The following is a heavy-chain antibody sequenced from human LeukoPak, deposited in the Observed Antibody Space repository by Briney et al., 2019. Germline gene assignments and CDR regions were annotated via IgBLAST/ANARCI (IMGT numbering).Heavy chain of an antibody. CDR3: ARDVGGSGSYSYFDY. D-gene: IGHD3-10*01. J-gene: IGHJ4*02. CDR2: IYHSGST. V-gene: IGHV4-38-2*02. CDR1: GYSISSGYY. Sequence: SETLSLTCTVSGYSISSGYYWGWIGQPPGKGLEWIGSIYHSGSTYYNPSLKSRVTISVDTSKNQFSLKLSSVTAADTAVYYCARDVGGSGSYSYFDYWGQGTLVTVSS.